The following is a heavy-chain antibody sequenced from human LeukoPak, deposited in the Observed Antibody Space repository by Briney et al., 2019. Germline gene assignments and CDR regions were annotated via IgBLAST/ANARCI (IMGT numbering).Heavy chain of an antibody. J-gene: IGHJ4*02. CDR2: INPNSGDT. Sequence: GASVKVSCKASGYTFTGYFIHWVRQAPGQGLEWMGWINPNSGDTEDAQKFQGRVTMTRDTSISTTYMELSGLRSDDDTAVYYCARVADLWLGDFYFLHYFDSWGQGTLVTVSS. CDR1: GYTFTGYF. V-gene: IGHV1-2*02. CDR3: ARVADLWLGDFYFLHYFDS. D-gene: IGHD3-10*01.